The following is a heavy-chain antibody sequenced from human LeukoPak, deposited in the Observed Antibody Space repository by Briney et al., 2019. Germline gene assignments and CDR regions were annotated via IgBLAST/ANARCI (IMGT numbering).Heavy chain of an antibody. V-gene: IGHV1-2*02. CDR2: INPNSGGT. D-gene: IGHD3-22*01. Sequence: ASVKVSCKASGYTFTGYYMHWVRQAPGQGLEWMGWINPNSGGTNYAQKFQGRVTMTTDTSTSTAYMELRSLRSDDTAVYYCARSSSGYYSSDYWGQGTLVTVSS. J-gene: IGHJ4*02. CDR1: GYTFTGYY. CDR3: ARSSSGYYSSDY.